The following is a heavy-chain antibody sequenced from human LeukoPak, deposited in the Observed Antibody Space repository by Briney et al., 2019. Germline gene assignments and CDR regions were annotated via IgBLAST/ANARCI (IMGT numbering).Heavy chain of an antibody. J-gene: IGHJ3*02. Sequence: EASVKVSCKASGGTFSSYAISWVRQAPGQGLEWMGGIIPIFGTANYAQKFQGRVTITADKSTSTAYMELSSLRSEDTAVYYCARGLQENLAWLQAFSAFDIWGQGTMVTVSS. CDR2: IIPIFGTA. CDR3: ARGLQENLAWLQAFSAFDI. CDR1: GGTFSSYA. D-gene: IGHD6-19*01. V-gene: IGHV1-69*06.